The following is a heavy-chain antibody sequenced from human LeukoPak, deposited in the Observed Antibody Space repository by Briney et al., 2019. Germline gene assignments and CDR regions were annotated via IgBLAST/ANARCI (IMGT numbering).Heavy chain of an antibody. Sequence: GGSLRLSCAASGFTFSDYYMSWIRQAPGKGLEWVSYISSSSSYTNYADSVKGRFTISRGNAKNSLYLQMNSLRAEDTAVYYCASYSIAAAGFDYWGQGTLVTVSS. CDR1: GFTFSDYY. D-gene: IGHD6-13*01. CDR3: ASYSIAAAGFDY. J-gene: IGHJ4*02. V-gene: IGHV3-11*06. CDR2: ISSSSSYT.